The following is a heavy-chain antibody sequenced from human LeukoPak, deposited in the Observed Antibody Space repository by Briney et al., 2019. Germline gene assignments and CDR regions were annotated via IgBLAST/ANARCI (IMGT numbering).Heavy chain of an antibody. Sequence: GGSLGLSCAASGFTFSTYGMHWVRQAPGKGLEWVAVVWYDGSNIHYVDSVKGRFTISRDNSKSTLYLQMNSLTAEDTAVYYCARGGYSGTYYFDYWGQGTLVTVSS. CDR2: VWYDGSNI. V-gene: IGHV3-33*01. J-gene: IGHJ4*02. D-gene: IGHD1-26*01. CDR3: ARGGYSGTYYFDY. CDR1: GFTFSTYG.